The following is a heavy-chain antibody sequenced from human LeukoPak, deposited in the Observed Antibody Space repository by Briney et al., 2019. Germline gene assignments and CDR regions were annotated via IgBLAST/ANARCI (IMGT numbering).Heavy chain of an antibody. CDR3: ARTFSESYYYYGMDV. J-gene: IGHJ6*02. CDR1: GGSISSYY. Sequence: NPSETLSLTCTVSGGSISSYYWSWIRQPPGKGLEWIGYVYYSGRTNYNPSLKSRVTISVDTSKNQFSLTLSSVTAADTAVYYCARTFSESYYYYGMDVWGQGTTVTVSS. V-gene: IGHV4-59*01. CDR2: VYYSGRT. D-gene: IGHD1-26*01.